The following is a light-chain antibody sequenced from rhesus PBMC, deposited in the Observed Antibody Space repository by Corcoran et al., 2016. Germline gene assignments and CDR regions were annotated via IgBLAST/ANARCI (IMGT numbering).Light chain of an antibody. Sequence: ETVVTQSPATLSLSPGERATLSCRASQNIGSYLAWYQQKPGQAPRLLIYGASSRATGIPERFSGSGSGTDFTLTSSSLEPEDVGIYYCQQSSNLWTFGQGTKVEIK. CDR3: QQSSNLWT. CDR1: QNIGSY. V-gene: IGKV3-24*04. CDR2: GAS. J-gene: IGKJ1*01.